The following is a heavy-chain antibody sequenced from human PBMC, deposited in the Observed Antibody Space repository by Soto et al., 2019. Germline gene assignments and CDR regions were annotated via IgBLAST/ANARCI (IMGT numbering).Heavy chain of an antibody. CDR2: IYTGDSET. D-gene: IGHD4-17*01. J-gene: IGHJ3*02. CDR1: GFTFTSYW. CDR3: ARHGDYGDYLDAFDI. V-gene: IGHV5-51*01. Sequence: GGSLRLSCAASGFTFTSYWIGWVRQMPGKGLEWMGIIYTGDSETRYSPSFQGQVTISADKSISTAYLQWSSLKASDTAMYYCARHGDYGDYLDAFDIWGQGTMVTVSS.